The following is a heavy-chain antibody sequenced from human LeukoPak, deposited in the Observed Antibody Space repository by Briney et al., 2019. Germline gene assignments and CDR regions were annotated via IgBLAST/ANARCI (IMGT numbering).Heavy chain of an antibody. CDR2: ISTSGHTI. D-gene: IGHD5-18*01. V-gene: IGHV3-48*01. Sequence: GGSLRLSCAASGFTFSSYAMNWVRQTPGKGLEWVSYISTSGHTIYYADSVKGRFTISRDNANNSLYLQMNSLRAQQTAVYYCASRFGYSYAKGVDYWGQGTLVTVSS. CDR1: GFTFSSYA. J-gene: IGHJ4*02. CDR3: ASRFGYSYAKGVDY.